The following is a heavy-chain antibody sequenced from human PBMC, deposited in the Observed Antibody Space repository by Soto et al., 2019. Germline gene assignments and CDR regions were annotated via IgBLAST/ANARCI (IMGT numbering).Heavy chain of an antibody. CDR3: ARERGAYCGGDCELYYYYGMDV. J-gene: IGHJ6*02. Sequence: ASVKVSCKASGGTFSSYAISWVRQAPGQGLEWMGGIIPIFGTANYAQKFQGRVTITADESTSTAYMELSSLRSEDTAVYYCARERGAYCGGDCELYYYYGMDVWGQGTKVTVSS. CDR2: IIPIFGTA. V-gene: IGHV1-69*13. D-gene: IGHD2-21*02. CDR1: GGTFSSYA.